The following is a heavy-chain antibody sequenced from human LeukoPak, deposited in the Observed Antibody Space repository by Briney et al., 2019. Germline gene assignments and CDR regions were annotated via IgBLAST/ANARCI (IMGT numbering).Heavy chain of an antibody. J-gene: IGHJ6*02. Sequence: SETLSLTCSVSGGSMTNLYWTWLRQPPGKGLEWIGDIYDSGSTRYNTSLESRVTISVDTSKNQFSLKLSSVTAADTAVYYCANGGSTNFYYGDVWGQGTTVTVSS. V-gene: IGHV4-59*01. CDR1: GGSMTNLY. D-gene: IGHD2/OR15-2a*01. CDR3: ANGGSTNFYYGDV. CDR2: IYDSGST.